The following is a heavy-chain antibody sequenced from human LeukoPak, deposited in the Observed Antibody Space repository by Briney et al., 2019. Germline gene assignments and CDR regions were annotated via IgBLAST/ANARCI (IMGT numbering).Heavy chain of an antibody. CDR3: ARGYDYVYYFDY. CDR1: GFTFSSYL. V-gene: IGHV3-7*03. D-gene: IGHD3-16*01. Sequence: GGSLRLSCAASGFTFSSYLMSWVRQAPGKGLEWVANINQDGSEKYYVDSVKGRFTISRDNAKNSLYLQMNGLRAEDTAVYYCARGYDYVYYFDYWGQGTLVTVSS. CDR2: INQDGSEK. J-gene: IGHJ4*02.